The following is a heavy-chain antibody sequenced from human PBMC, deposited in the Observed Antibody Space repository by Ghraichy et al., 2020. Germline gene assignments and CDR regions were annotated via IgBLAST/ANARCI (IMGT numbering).Heavy chain of an antibody. CDR1: GFTFSTYL. Sequence: GGSLRLSCTASGFTFSTYLMSWVRQAPGKGLQWVANIKQDGNEKYYVDSVKGRFTISRNNAKNSLYLQMNSLRDEDTAVYYCARVRFLEYHFDYWGQGTLATVSS. V-gene: IGHV3-7*01. D-gene: IGHD3-3*01. J-gene: IGHJ4*02. CDR3: ARVRFLEYHFDY. CDR2: IKQDGNEK.